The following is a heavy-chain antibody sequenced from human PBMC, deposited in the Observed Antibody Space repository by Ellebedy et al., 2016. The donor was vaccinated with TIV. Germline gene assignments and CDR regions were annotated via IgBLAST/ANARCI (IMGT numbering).Heavy chain of an antibody. J-gene: IGHJ4*02. CDR1: GFTLSNAW. D-gene: IGHD6-19*01. CDR2: IKSRDDGGAA. V-gene: IGHV3-15*01. CDR3: TAGRDSVWLRHLFDY. Sequence: PGGSLRLSCAASGFTLSNAWMSWVRQAPGKGLEWVGRIKSRDDGGAAEYGSSVEGRFTISRDDSTNTLFLQMNSLKTDDTAVYYCTAGRDSVWLRHLFDYWGQGTLVTVSS.